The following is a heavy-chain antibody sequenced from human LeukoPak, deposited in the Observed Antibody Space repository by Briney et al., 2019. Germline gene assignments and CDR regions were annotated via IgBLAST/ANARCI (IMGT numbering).Heavy chain of an antibody. CDR3: VRRDSSTYWYFDP. V-gene: IGHV4-59*01. CDR2: IYYSGST. J-gene: IGHJ2*01. CDR1: GGSISSYY. D-gene: IGHD6-13*01. Sequence: SETLSLTCTVSGGSISSYYWSWIRQPPGKGLEWIGYIYYSGSTNYNPSLKSRVTISVATSKNQFSLELSSVTAADTAVYYCVRRDSSTYWYFDPWGRGTLVTVSS.